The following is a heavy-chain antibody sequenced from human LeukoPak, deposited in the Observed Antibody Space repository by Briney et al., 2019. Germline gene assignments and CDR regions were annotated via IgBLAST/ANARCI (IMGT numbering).Heavy chain of an antibody. CDR1: GFTFSSYS. V-gene: IGHV3-21*01. Sequence: GGSLRLSCAASGFTFSSYSMDWVRQAPGKGLEWVSSISSSSSYIYYADSVKGRFTISRDNAKNSLYLQMNSLRAEDTAVYYCARDYGGNSGSFGYWGQGTLVTVSS. CDR3: ARDYGGNSGSFGY. CDR2: ISSSSSYI. J-gene: IGHJ4*02. D-gene: IGHD4-23*01.